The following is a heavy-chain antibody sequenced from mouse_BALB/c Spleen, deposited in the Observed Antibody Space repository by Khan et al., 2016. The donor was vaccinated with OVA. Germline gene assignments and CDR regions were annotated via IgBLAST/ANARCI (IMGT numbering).Heavy chain of an antibody. V-gene: IGHV2-6-5*01. D-gene: IGHD2-10*02. J-gene: IGHJ4*01. Sequence: VELVESGPGLVAPSQNLSITCTVSGFSLTDYGVSWIRQPPGKGLEWLGVIWGGGTTYYNSALKSRLIISKDNSKSQVFLKMNGLQTDDTAMYYCAKGVWSYYFALDYWGQGTSVTVSS. CDR3: AKGVWSYYFALDY. CDR2: IWGGGTT. CDR1: GFSLTDYG.